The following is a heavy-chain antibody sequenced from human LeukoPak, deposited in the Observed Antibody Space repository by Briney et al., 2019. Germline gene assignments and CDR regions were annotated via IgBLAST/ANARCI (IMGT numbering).Heavy chain of an antibody. D-gene: IGHD3-22*01. CDR2: ISGSGGST. V-gene: IGHV3-23*01. CDR3: ARGENYDSSGYGKLDY. Sequence: GGSLRLSCAASGFTFSSYAMSWVRQAPGKGLEWVSTISGSGGSTSYADSVKGRFTISRDNAKNTLYLQMNSLRAEDTAVYYCARGENYDSSGYGKLDYWGQGTLVTVSS. CDR1: GFTFSSYA. J-gene: IGHJ4*02.